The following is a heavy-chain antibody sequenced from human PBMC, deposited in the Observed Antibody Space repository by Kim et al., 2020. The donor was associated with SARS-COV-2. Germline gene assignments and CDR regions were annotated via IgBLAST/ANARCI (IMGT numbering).Heavy chain of an antibody. D-gene: IGHD3-10*01. Sequence: GGSLRLSCTASGFTFGDYAMSWVRQAPGKGLEWVGFIRSKAYGGTTEYAASVKGRFTISRDDSKSIAYLQMNSLKTEDTAVYYCTRYGSGSYYPYYFDYGGQGTMVNVSS. CDR1: GFTFGDYA. J-gene: IGHJ4*02. CDR2: IRSKAYGGTT. CDR3: TRYGSGSYYPYYFDY. V-gene: IGHV3-49*04.